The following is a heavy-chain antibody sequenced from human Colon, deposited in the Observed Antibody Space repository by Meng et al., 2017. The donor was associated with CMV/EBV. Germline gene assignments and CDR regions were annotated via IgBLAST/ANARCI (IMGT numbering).Heavy chain of an antibody. CDR2: ISAYNGNT. J-gene: IGHJ1*01. D-gene: IGHD3-3*01. Sequence: TSYGISWVRQAPGKGLEWMGWISAYNGNTNYAQKLQGRVTMTTDTSTSTAYMELRSLRSDDTAVYYCARDLGVNYDFWSGYFNEYFQHWGQGTLVTVSS. V-gene: IGHV1-18*01. CDR3: ARDLGVNYDFWSGYFNEYFQH. CDR1: TSYG.